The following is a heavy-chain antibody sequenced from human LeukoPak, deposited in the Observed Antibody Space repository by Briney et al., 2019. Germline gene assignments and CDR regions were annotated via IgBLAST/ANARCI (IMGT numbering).Heavy chain of an antibody. Sequence: ASVKVSCKASGGTFSSYAISWVRQAPGQGLEWMGGITPIFGTANYAQKFQGRVTITADKSTSTAYMELSSLRSEDTAVYYCATYCSSTSCYVYFDYWGQGTLVTVSS. D-gene: IGHD2-2*01. CDR1: GGTFSSYA. CDR2: ITPIFGTA. V-gene: IGHV1-69*06. CDR3: ATYCSSTSCYVYFDY. J-gene: IGHJ4*02.